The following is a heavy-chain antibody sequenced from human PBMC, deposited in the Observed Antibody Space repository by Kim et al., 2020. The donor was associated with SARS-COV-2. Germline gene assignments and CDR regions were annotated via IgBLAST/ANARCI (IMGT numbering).Heavy chain of an antibody. CDR2: ISSGGSNK. CDR3: AGSVDGARGYYDY. Sequence: GGSLRLSCAASGFSFNSYGMHWVRQAPGKGLEWVSVISSGGSNKYYADSVDGRFTVSRDNSKNTLYLQMNSLRHEDTAVYYCAGSVDGARGYYDYWGRGAPVTVSS. V-gene: IGHV3-30*03. CDR1: GFSFNSYG. D-gene: IGHD3-10*01. J-gene: IGHJ4*03.